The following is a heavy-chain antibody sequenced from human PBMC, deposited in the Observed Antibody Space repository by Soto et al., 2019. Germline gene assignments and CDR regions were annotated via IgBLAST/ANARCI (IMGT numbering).Heavy chain of an antibody. CDR3: VRSNRYSRSAGWGGGFDY. CDR1: GFTFSDSG. Sequence: QVQLVESGGGVVQPGGSLRLSCATSGFTFSDSGMHWVRQAPGKGLEWVAVIWSDGSDKSYADSVEGRFTISRDNSKNTLYLQRNSLRGEDTGVYFCVRSNRYSRSAGWGGGFDYWGQGTLVTVSS. CDR2: IWSDGSDK. J-gene: IGHJ4*02. V-gene: IGHV3-33*01. D-gene: IGHD6-6*01.